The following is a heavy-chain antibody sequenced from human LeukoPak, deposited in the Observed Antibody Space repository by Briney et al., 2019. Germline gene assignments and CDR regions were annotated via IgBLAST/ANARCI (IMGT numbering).Heavy chain of an antibody. CDR3: ARLGITMVRGVIMGFDY. CDR2: IDPSDSYT. CDR1: GYSFTSYW. J-gene: IGHJ4*02. V-gene: IGHV5-10-1*01. Sequence: GESLRISCKGSGYSFTSYWISWVRQMPGKGLEWMGRIDPSDSYTNYSPSFQGHVTISADKSISTAYLQWSGLKASDTAMYYCARLGITMVRGVIMGFDYWGQGTLVTVSS. D-gene: IGHD3-10*01.